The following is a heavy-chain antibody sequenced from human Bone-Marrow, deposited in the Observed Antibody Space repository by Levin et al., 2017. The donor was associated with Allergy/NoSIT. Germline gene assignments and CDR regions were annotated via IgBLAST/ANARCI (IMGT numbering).Heavy chain of an antibody. Sequence: SLKISCAASGFSFDDYAMHWVRQAPGKGLEWVSGISWSSDSLGYADSVKGRFTISRDNAKNSLYLQMNSLRAEDTALYYCAKGLFRITEAGLSAFDVWGQGTLVTVSS. D-gene: IGHD6-19*01. J-gene: IGHJ3*01. CDR2: ISWSSDSL. CDR1: GFSFDDYA. CDR3: AKGLFRITEAGLSAFDV. V-gene: IGHV3-9*01.